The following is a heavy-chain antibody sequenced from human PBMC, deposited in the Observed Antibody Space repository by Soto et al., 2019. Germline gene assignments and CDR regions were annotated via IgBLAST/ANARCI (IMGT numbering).Heavy chain of an antibody. V-gene: IGHV1-8*01. CDR1: GYTFSNYY. CDR2: LNPNTDKT. D-gene: IGHD5-12*01. J-gene: IGHJ3*02. CDR3: ARGIKGLPPSAFDI. Sequence: GASVKVSCKASGYTFSNYYINWVRQATGQGLEWMGWLNPNTDKTGSAQKFQGRVTMTRNTSISTAYLELSGLRSDDTAVYYCARGIKGLPPSAFDIWGQGTRVT.